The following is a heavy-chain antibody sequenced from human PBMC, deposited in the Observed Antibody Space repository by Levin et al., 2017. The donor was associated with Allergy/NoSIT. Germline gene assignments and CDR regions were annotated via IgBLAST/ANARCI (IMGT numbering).Heavy chain of an antibody. J-gene: IGHJ5*02. CDR1: GFTFSNAW. D-gene: IGHD2-2*01. V-gene: IGHV3-15*01. CDR2: IKSKTDGGTT. CDR3: TTDLPIVVVPAAIDNWFDP. Sequence: GESLKISCAASGFTFSNAWMSWVRQAPGKGLEWVGRIKSKTDGGTTDYAAPVKGRFTISRDDSKNTLYLQMNSLKTEDTAVYYCTTDLPIVVVPAAIDNWFDPWGQGTLVTVSS.